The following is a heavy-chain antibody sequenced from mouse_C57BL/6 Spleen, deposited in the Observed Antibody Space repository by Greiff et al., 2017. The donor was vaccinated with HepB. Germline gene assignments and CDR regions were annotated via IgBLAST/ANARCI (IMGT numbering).Heavy chain of an antibody. CDR3: ARSYYSSYGGFAY. CDR1: GYTFTSYW. D-gene: IGHD2-5*01. CDR2: IDPSDSET. V-gene: IGHV1-52*01. Sequence: QVQLQQPGAELVRPGSSVKLFCKASGYTFTSYWMHWVKQRPIQGLEWIGNIDPSDSETHYNQKFKDKATLTVDKSSSTAYMQLSSLTSEDSAVYYCARSYYSSYGGFAYWGQGTLVTVSA. J-gene: IGHJ3*01.